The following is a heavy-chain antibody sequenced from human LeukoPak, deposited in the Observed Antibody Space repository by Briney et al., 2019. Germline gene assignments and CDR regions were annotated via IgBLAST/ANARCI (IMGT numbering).Heavy chain of an antibody. V-gene: IGHV3-23*01. Sequence: GGSLRLSCAASGFTFSSDAMSWVRQAPGNGLGWVSAISGSGGSTYYADSVKGRFTISRDNSKNTLYLQMNSLRAEDTAVYYCAKDEGYYGSGSYPDYWGQGTLVTVSS. J-gene: IGHJ4*02. CDR1: GFTFSSDA. D-gene: IGHD3-10*01. CDR2: ISGSGGST. CDR3: AKDEGYYGSGSYPDY.